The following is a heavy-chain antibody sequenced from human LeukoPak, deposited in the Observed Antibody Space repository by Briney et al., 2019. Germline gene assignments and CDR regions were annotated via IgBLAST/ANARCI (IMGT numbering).Heavy chain of an antibody. V-gene: IGHV4-39*01. Sequence: WVRQAPGKGLEWIGSIYYSGSTYYNPSLKSRVTISVDTSKNQFSLKLSSATAADTAVYYCARRGRHIVVVTATYDAFDIWGQGTMVTVSS. CDR2: IYYSGST. J-gene: IGHJ3*02. D-gene: IGHD2-21*02. CDR3: ARRGRHIVVVTATYDAFDI.